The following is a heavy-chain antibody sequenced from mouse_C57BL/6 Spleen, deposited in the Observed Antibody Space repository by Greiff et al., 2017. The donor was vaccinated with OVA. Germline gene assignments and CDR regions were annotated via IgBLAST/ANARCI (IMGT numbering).Heavy chain of an antibody. CDR2: ISDGGSYT. Sequence: EVQLVESGGGLVKPGGSLKLSCAASGFTFSSYAMSWVRQTPEKRLEWVATISDGGSYTYYPDNVKGRFTISRDNAKNNLYLQMSHLKSEDTAMYYCARDALRRDYFDYWGQGTTLTVSS. V-gene: IGHV5-4*01. CDR1: GFTFSSYA. D-gene: IGHD2-12*01. J-gene: IGHJ2*01. CDR3: ARDALRRDYFDY.